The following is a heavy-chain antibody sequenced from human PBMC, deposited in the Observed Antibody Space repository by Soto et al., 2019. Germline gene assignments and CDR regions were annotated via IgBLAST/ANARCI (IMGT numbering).Heavy chain of an antibody. J-gene: IGHJ5*02. CDR2: ISASGGLK. CDR1: GVTFTNYA. V-gene: IGHV3-23*01. Sequence: EVQLSESGGDLRQPGGSLILSCAASGVTFTNYAMTWVRQTPGKGLEWVSGISASGGLKYYADAVRGRFTVSRDNSKNILYLQMDNLRDEDTALYYCAREVGAPSGWLDPWGQGTQVTVSS. CDR3: AREVGAPSGWLDP. D-gene: IGHD1-26*01.